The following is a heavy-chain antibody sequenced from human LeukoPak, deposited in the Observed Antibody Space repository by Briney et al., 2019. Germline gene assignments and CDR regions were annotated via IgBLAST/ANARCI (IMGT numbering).Heavy chain of an antibody. V-gene: IGHV4-34*01. CDR2: INQSGST. D-gene: IGHD6-19*01. J-gene: IGHJ4*02. CDR1: GGSFSGYY. Sequence: SETLSLTCAVYGGSFSGYYWSCIRQPPGKGLEWIGEINQSGSTNYNPSHKRRVTISEDTSKNQFSLKLSSMTAADTAVYYCTRSGYSTGWYPAWDYWGQGTLVTVSS. CDR3: TRSGYSTGWYPAWDY.